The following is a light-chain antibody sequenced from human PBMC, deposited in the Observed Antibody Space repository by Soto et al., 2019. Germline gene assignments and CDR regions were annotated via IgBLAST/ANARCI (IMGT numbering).Light chain of an antibody. Sequence: QSVLTQPPSASAPPGQRVTISCSGSTSNIGSNAVNWYQQLPGTDPKLLIYSNTQRPSGVPYRITGCTYGTSAALAISGLQSEEEATYYCATWDASMDVWIFGGGTKLTVL. V-gene: IGLV1-44*01. J-gene: IGLJ2*01. CDR1: TSNIGSNA. CDR3: ATWDASMDVWI. CDR2: SNT.